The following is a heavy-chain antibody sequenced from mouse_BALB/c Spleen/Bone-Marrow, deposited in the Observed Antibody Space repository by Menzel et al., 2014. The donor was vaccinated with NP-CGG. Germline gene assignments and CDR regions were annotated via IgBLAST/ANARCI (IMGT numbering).Heavy chain of an antibody. CDR2: INPNNGNT. CDR1: GYTFTSYY. V-gene: IGHV1S81*02. CDR3: TRRDY. J-gene: IGHJ2*01. Sequence: QVQLQQSGAELVKPGASVKLSCKASGYTFTSYYMYWVKQRPGQGLEWIGGINPNNGNTNFSETFKSKATLTVDKSSSTAYMQLISLTSEDSAVYYCTRRDYWGQGATLTVSS.